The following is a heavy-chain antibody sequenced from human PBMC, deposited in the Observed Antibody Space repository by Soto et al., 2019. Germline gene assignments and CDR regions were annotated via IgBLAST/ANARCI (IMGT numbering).Heavy chain of an antibody. CDR2: ISAHNGNT. CDR3: ARDLWMGCTYNGIEA. D-gene: IGHD1-1*01. J-gene: IGHJ6*02. CDR1: GYTVTREG. Sequence: QVQLVQSGAEVKKAGDSVKVSCKASGYTVTREGISWWRQAPGHWLYWMGWISAHNGNTNYAQKFQGRVTMTTDTSTSTAYMELRSVRSDDTAVDYWARDLWMGCTYNGIEAGGQGATVTV. V-gene: IGHV1-18*01.